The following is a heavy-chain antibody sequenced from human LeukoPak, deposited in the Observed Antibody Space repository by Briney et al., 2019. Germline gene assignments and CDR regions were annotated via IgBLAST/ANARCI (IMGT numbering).Heavy chain of an antibody. Sequence: ASVKVSCKASGYTFTGYYMHWVRQAPGQGLEWMGRINPNSGGTNYAQKFQGRVTMTRDTSISTAYMELSRLRSDDTAVYYCASVGLAYCGGDCTNLFDYWGQGTLVTVSS. CDR1: GYTFTGYY. CDR3: ASVGLAYCGGDCTNLFDY. V-gene: IGHV1-2*06. D-gene: IGHD2-21*02. J-gene: IGHJ4*02. CDR2: INPNSGGT.